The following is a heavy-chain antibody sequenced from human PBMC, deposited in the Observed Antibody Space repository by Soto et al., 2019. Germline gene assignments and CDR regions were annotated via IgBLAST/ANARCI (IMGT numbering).Heavy chain of an antibody. V-gene: IGHV3-15*07. Sequence: EVQLVESGGGLVKPGGSLRLSCAASGFTFSDAWMNWVRQAPGKGLEWVGRIKSKIDGGTTDYAAPVKGRFIISRDDSKNTVYLQMNSLKTEDTAVYDCLEYWHGMDVWGQGTTVTVSS. CDR1: GFTFSDAW. CDR3: LEYWHGMDV. CDR2: IKSKIDGGTT. J-gene: IGHJ6*02. D-gene: IGHD2-8*02.